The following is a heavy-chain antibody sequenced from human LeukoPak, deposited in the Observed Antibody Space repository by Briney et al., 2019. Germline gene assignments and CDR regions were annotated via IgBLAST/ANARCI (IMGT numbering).Heavy chain of an antibody. J-gene: IGHJ4*02. CDR1: GFTFSSYW. CDR3: ARDPGHYDSTQEDY. CDR2: IKQDGSEK. V-gene: IGHV3-7*03. Sequence: GGSLRLSCAASGFTFSSYWMHWVRQAPGKGLEWVANIKQDGSEKYYVDSVKGRFTISRDNSKNTLYLQMNSLRAEDTAVYYCARDPGHYDSTQEDYWGQGTLVTVSS. D-gene: IGHD3-22*01.